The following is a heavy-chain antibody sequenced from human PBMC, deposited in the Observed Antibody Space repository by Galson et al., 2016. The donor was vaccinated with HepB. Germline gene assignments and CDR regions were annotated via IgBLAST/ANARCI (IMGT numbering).Heavy chain of an antibody. D-gene: IGHD6-6*01. CDR3: LALIAARPH. CDR1: GYLFTDYA. J-gene: IGHJ4*02. CDR2: INAGSGNT. V-gene: IGHV1-3*01. Sequence: SVKVSCKASGYLFTDYALHWVRQAPGQRPEWMAWINAGSGNTKYSQKFQGRVTITRDTSANRAYMELSSLTSEDTAVYYCLALIAARPHWGQGTLVTASA.